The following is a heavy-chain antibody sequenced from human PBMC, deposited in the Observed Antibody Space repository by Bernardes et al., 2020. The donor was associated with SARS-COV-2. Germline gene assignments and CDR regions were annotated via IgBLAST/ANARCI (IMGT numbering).Heavy chain of an antibody. D-gene: IGHD2-15*01. J-gene: IGHJ3*02. CDR3: AKRYRLRPTADAFDI. Sequence: GGSLRVSCPASGFTFSSCAMNWVRQAPGKGLEWVSTISASGITTYYADSVKGRFTVSRDSSKNTLYLQMNSLRAEDTAVYYCAKRYRLRPTADAFDIWGQGTMVTVSS. V-gene: IGHV3-23*01. CDR2: ISASGITT. CDR1: GFTFSSCA.